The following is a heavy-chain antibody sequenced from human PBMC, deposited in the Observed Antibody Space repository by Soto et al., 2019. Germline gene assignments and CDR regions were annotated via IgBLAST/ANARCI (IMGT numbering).Heavy chain of an antibody. CDR1: GFTFSSYG. Sequence: QVQLVESGGGVVQPGRSLRLSCAASGFTFSSYGMHWVRQAPGKGLEWVAVISYDGSNKYYADSVKGRFTISRDNSKNTLYLQRNSLRAEDTAVYYCAKGRITGTSPPRFDPWGQGTLVTVSS. D-gene: IGHD1-20*01. CDR3: AKGRITGTSPPRFDP. J-gene: IGHJ5*02. V-gene: IGHV3-30*18. CDR2: ISYDGSNK.